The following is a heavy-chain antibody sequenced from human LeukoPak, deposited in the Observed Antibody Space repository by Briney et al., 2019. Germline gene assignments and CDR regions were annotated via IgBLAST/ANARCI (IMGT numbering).Heavy chain of an antibody. D-gene: IGHD2-15*01. V-gene: IGHV4-39*01. CDR2: IYYSGST. J-gene: IGHJ4*02. Sequence: SETLSLTCTVSGGSISSSSYYWGWIRQPPGKGLEWIVSIYYSGSTYYNPSLKSRVTISVDTSKNQFSLKLSSVTAADTAVYYCARLGYCSGGSCYDFDYWGQGTLVTVSS. CDR1: GGSISSSSYY. CDR3: ARLGYCSGGSCYDFDY.